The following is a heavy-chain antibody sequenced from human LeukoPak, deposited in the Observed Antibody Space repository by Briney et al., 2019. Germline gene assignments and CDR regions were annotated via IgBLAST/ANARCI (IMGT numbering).Heavy chain of an antibody. CDR2: IDGSGGTT. D-gene: IGHD6-19*01. V-gene: IGHV3-23*01. CDR1: GFTFKTYA. J-gene: IGHJ5*01. CDR3: AKDLQLWLIRPRDNWFDS. Sequence: GGSLRLSCAASGFTFKTYAMNWVRQAPGKGLEWVSGIDGSGGTTYYADSVKGRFTISRDNSKDTVYLQMNSLRAEDTAIYYCAKDLQLWLIRPRDNWFDSWGQGTLVTVSS.